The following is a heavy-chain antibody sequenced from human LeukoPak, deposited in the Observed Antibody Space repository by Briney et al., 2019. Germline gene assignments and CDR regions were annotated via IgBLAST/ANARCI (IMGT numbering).Heavy chain of an antibody. CDR1: GFTVSSNY. J-gene: IGHJ4*02. CDR2: IYSGGSA. CDR3: ARDYKVSSWGY. Sequence: GGSLRLSCAASGFTVSSNYMSWVRQAPGKGLEWVSVIYSGGSAYYADSVKGRFTISRDNSKNTLYLQMNSLRAEDTAVYYCARDYKVSSWGYWGQGTLVTVSS. V-gene: IGHV3-53*01. D-gene: IGHD2-2*01.